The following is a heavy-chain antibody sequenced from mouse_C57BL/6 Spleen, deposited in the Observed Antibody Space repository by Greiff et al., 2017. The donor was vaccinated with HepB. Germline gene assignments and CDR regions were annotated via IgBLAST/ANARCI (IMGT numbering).Heavy chain of an antibody. CDR2: IDPEDGDT. Sequence: EVQLQQSGAELVKPGASVKLSCTASGFNIKDYYMHWVKQRTEQGLEWIGRIDPEDGDTKYAPKFQGKATITADTSSNTAYLQLSSLTSEDTAVYYCARAYCGGSYGYFDVWGTGTTVTVSS. V-gene: IGHV14-2*01. J-gene: IGHJ1*03. CDR1: GFNIKDYY. CDR3: ARAYCGGSYGYFDV. D-gene: IGHD1-1*02.